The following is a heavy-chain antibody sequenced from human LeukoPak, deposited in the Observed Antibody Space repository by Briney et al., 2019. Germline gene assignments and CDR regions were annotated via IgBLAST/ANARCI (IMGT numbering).Heavy chain of an antibody. V-gene: IGHV4-59*08. CDR2: IYDSGT. D-gene: IGHD6-13*01. J-gene: IGHJ5*02. Sequence: PSETLSLTCTVSGGSISSYYWSWIRQSPGKGLEWIGYIYDSGTNYNPSLKSRVTISVDMSKNQFLLKLSSVTAADTAVYYCARQGPTAAGVGVFDPWGQGTLVTVSS. CDR1: GGSISSYY. CDR3: ARQGPTAAGVGVFDP.